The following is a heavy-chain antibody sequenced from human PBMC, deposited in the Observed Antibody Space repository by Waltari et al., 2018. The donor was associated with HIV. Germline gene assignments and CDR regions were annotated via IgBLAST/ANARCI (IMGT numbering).Heavy chain of an antibody. CDR1: GFTFSSYA. D-gene: IGHD3-16*01. CDR3: ARYLGGYWYFDL. CDR2: ISAGGVST. V-gene: IGHV3-23*01. J-gene: IGHJ2*01. Sequence: EVQLLESGGGLVQPGGSMRLSCAAAGFTFSSYAMRWVRQAPGKGLELVSAISAGGVSTYYADSVKGRFTISRDNSKNTLYLQMNSLRGEDTAVYYCARYLGGYWYFDLWGRGTLVTVSS.